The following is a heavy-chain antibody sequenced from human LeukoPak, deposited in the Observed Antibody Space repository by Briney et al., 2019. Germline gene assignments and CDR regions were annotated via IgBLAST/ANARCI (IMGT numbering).Heavy chain of an antibody. V-gene: IGHV4-34*01. D-gene: IGHD6-13*01. Sequence: SETLSLTCAVYGGSFSGYYWSWIRQPPGKGLEWIGEINHSGSTNYNPSLKSRVTISVDTSKNQFSLKLSSVTAADTAVYYCARGSQYSSSWYDYWGQGTLVTVSS. CDR1: GGSFSGYY. CDR3: ARGSQYSSSWYDY. J-gene: IGHJ4*02. CDR2: INHSGST.